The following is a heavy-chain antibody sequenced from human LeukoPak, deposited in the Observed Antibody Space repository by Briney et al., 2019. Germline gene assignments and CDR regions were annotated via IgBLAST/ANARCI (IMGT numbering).Heavy chain of an antibody. D-gene: IGHD2-2*01. CDR3: AKDGKFCSSSGCFAQADY. J-gene: IGHJ4*02. CDR2: INSDGSST. CDR1: GFTLTSYW. V-gene: IGHV3-74*01. Sequence: PGGSLRLSCAASGFTLTSYWMHRVRQAPGKGLVWVSRINSDGSSTDYADSVKGRFTISRDNAKNTLYLQMNSLGAEDTAVYYCAKDGKFCSSSGCFAQADYWGQGTLVTVSS.